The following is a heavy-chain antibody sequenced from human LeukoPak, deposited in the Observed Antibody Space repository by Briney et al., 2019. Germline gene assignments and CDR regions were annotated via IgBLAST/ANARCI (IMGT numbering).Heavy chain of an antibody. Sequence: AGGSLRLSCAASGFTFSGSAMHWVRQASGKGLEWVGRIRSKANSYATAYAASVKGRFTISRDDSKNTAYLQMNSLKTEDTAVYYCTRLFHCSSTSCSWGQGTLVTASS. CDR3: TRLFHCSSTSCS. D-gene: IGHD2-2*01. CDR1: GFTFSGSA. V-gene: IGHV3-73*01. J-gene: IGHJ4*02. CDR2: IRSKANSYAT.